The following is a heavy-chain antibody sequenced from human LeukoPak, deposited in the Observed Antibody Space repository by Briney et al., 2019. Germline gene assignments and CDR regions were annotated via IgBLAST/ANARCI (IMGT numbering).Heavy chain of an antibody. CDR3: ARASAGY. J-gene: IGHJ4*02. CDR1: GGSFSGYY. CDR2: INHSGST. V-gene: IGHV4-34*01. Sequence: PSETLSLTCAVYGGSFSGYYWSWIRQPPGKGLEWIGEINHSGSTNYNPSLKSRVTISVDTSKNQFSLKLSSVTAADTAVYYCARASAGYWGQGTLVTVSP.